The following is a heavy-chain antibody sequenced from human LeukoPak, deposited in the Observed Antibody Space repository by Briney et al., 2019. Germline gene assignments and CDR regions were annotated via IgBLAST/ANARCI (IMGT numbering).Heavy chain of an antibody. CDR1: GVYFLSRSYY. Sequence: SETLSLTCTVSGVYFLSRSYYWGWIRQPPGEGLEWIGTIYYTGSTYYSPSLKSRVTISIDTSKNQFSLKLTSVTAADTAVYYCSGHEGDTTHYWGQGNLVTVSS. CDR3: SGHEGDTTHY. V-gene: IGHV4-39*01. D-gene: IGHD1-26*01. J-gene: IGHJ4*02. CDR2: IYYTGST.